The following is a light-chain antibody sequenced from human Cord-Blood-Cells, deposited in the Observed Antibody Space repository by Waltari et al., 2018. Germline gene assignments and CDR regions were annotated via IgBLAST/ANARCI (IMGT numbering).Light chain of an antibody. CDR3: NSRDSSGSHLV. V-gene: IGLV3-19*01. CDR2: GKN. J-gene: IGLJ3*02. Sequence: SSELTQDPAVSVALGQTVRITCQGDSLRSYYASWYQQKPGQAPVLVIYGKNNRPSGIPDRFSGSSSGNTASLTITGAQAEDEADYYCNSRDSSGSHLVFGRGTKLTVL. CDR1: SLRSYY.